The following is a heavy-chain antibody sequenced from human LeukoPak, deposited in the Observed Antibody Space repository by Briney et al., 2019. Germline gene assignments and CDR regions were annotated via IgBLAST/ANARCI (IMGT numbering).Heavy chain of an antibody. J-gene: IGHJ6*02. CDR3: ARDGNIVVVPAAPRGYYYYYGMDV. CDR2: IIPIFGTA. Sequence: ASVKVSCKASGGTFSSYAISWVRQAPGQGLEWMGGIIPIFGTANYAQKLQGRVTMTTDTSTSTAYMELRSLRSDDTAVYYCARDGNIVVVPAAPRGYYYYYGMDVWGQGTTVTVSS. V-gene: IGHV1-69*05. CDR1: GGTFSSYA. D-gene: IGHD2-2*01.